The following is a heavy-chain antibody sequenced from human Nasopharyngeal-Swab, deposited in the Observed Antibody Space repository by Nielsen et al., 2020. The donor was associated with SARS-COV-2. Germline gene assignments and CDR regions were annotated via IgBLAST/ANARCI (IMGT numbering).Heavy chain of an antibody. J-gene: IGHJ4*02. D-gene: IGHD3-16*01. CDR3: ARGNISARLGL. Sequence: ESLKISCAASGFTVSSNYMSWVRQAPGKGLEWIGEIVHSGSTYYNPSLESRVTMSVDTSKNQFSLKLSSVTAADTAVYYCARGNISARLGLWGQGTLVTVSS. CDR2: IVHSGST. CDR1: GFTVSSNY. V-gene: IGHV4-34*01.